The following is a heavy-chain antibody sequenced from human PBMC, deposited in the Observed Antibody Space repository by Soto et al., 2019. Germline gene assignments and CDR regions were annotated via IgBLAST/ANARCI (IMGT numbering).Heavy chain of an antibody. CDR2: IIPIFGTA. J-gene: IGHJ4*02. Sequence: QVQLVQSGAEVKKPGSSVKVSCKASGGTFSSYAISWVRQAPGQGLEWMGGIIPIFGTANYAQKFQGRVTITEDESTSTAYMELRSLRSEDTAVYYCARGEGSYYDSSGYYGDYWGQGTLVTVSS. CDR3: ARGEGSYYDSSGYYGDY. D-gene: IGHD3-22*01. CDR1: GGTFSSYA. V-gene: IGHV1-69*12.